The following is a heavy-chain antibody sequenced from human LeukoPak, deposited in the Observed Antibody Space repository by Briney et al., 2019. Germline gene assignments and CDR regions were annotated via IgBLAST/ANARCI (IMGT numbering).Heavy chain of an antibody. CDR1: GFTFSSYG. D-gene: IGHD2-2*01. J-gene: IGHJ4*02. V-gene: IGHV3-30*02. Sequence: GRSLRLSCAASGFTFSSYGMDWVRQAPGKGLEWVAYIRYDGSNKNYADSVEGRFTISRDNSKNTLYLQMSSLRAEDTAVYYCAKVVTGYCSTTSCPFDSWGQGTLVTVSS. CDR2: IRYDGSNK. CDR3: AKVVTGYCSTTSCPFDS.